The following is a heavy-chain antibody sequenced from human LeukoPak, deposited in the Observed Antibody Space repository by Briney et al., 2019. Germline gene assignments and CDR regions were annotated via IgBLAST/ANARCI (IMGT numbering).Heavy chain of an antibody. Sequence: ASVKVSCKASGYTFTSYYMHWVRQAPGQGLEWMGIINPSGGSTSYARKFQGRVTMTRDTSTSTVYMELSSLRSEDTAVYYCARGDYDILTGHRLGYWGQGTLVTVSS. V-gene: IGHV1-46*01. CDR1: GYTFTSYY. J-gene: IGHJ4*02. D-gene: IGHD3-9*01. CDR2: INPSGGST. CDR3: ARGDYDILTGHRLGY.